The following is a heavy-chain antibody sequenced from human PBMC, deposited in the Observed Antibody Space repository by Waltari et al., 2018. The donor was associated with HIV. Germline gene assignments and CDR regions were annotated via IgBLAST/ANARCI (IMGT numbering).Heavy chain of an antibody. D-gene: IGHD2-15*01. CDR3: ARTFLYWSGGTCYFDY. CDR2: INPNSGGT. J-gene: IGHJ4*02. Sequence: QVQLVQSGAEVKKPGASVKVSCKASGYTFTGYYMHWVRQAPGQGLEWMGWINPNSGGTNYAQKLQGRVTMTRDTSISTGYMELSRLRSDDTAVYYCARTFLYWSGGTCYFDYWGQGTLVTVSS. V-gene: IGHV1-2*02. CDR1: GYTFTGYY.